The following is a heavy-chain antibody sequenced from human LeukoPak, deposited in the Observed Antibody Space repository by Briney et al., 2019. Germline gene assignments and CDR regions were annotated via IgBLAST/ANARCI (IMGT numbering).Heavy chain of an antibody. Sequence: ASVKVSCETSGYTFINYGINWVRQAPGQGLECMGWISGHNGNTNYAQKPQGRVTMTTDTSTSTAYMELRSLRSDDTAVYYCARDLRRSSGWYDYWGQGTLVTVSS. CDR3: ARDLRRSSGWYDY. CDR2: ISGHNGNT. D-gene: IGHD6-19*01. CDR1: GYTFINYG. V-gene: IGHV1-18*01. J-gene: IGHJ4*02.